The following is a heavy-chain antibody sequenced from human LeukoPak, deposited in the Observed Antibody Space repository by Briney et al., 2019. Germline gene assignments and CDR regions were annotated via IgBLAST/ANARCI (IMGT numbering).Heavy chain of an antibody. J-gene: IGHJ6*03. D-gene: IGHD6-13*01. CDR3: ARARGIAAYYYYMDV. V-gene: IGHV4-59*01. CDR2: IYYSGST. CDR1: GGSISSYY. Sequence: PSETLSLTXTVSGGSISSYYWSWIEQPPGKGLEWIGYIYYSGSTNYNPSLKSRVTISVDTSKNQFSLKLSSVTAADTAVYYCARARGIAAYYYYMDVWGKGTTVTVSS.